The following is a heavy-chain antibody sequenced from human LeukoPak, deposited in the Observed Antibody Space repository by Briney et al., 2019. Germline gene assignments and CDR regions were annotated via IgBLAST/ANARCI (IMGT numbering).Heavy chain of an antibody. J-gene: IGHJ4*02. CDR2: IRSDGSNK. V-gene: IGHV3-30*02. CDR1: GFTFSTYG. D-gene: IGHD3-10*01. Sequence: GGSLRLSCAASGFTFSTYGMHWVRQAPGKGLELVAFIRSDGSNKYYADSVKGRFTISRDNSKNTLYLQMNSLRVDDTAVYYCAKDGTRGIRFGKIPHYFDYWGQGTLVTVSS. CDR3: AKDGTRGIRFGKIPHYFDY.